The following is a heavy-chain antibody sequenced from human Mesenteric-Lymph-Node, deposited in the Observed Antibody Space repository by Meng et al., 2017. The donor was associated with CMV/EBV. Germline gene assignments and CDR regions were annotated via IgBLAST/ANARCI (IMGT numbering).Heavy chain of an antibody. CDR2: IYTSGST. V-gene: IGHV4-4*07. CDR1: GGSISSYY. Sequence: GSLRLSCTVSGGSISSYYWSWIRQPAGKGLEWIGRIYTSGSTNYNPSLKSRVTMSVDTSKNQFSLKLSSVTAADTAVYCCAREDKSSRGMDVWGQGTTVTVSS. CDR3: AREDKSSRGMDV. D-gene: IGHD6-13*01. J-gene: IGHJ6*02.